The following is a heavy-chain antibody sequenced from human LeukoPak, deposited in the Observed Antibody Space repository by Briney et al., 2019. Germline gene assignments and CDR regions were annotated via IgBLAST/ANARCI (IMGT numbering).Heavy chain of an antibody. J-gene: IGHJ4*02. D-gene: IGHD1-1*01. CDR3: ERGVAAIGKYPDY. CDR1: GFTFSNYW. Sequence: GGSLRLSCAASGFTFSNYWMHGVRQAPGKGLVGVSRINSDGSSTIYADSVKGRFTISRDNAKNTLYLQMTSLRAEDTAVYYCERGVAAIGKYPDYWGQGTLVTVSS. CDR2: INSDGSST. V-gene: IGHV3-74*01.